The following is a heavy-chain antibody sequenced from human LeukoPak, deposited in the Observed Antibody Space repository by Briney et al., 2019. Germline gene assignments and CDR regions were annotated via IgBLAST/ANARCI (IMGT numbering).Heavy chain of an antibody. CDR1: GFTFSRYS. J-gene: IGHJ4*02. CDR2: ITSSSSSTYR. D-gene: IGHD5-12*01. CDR3: VREGGYDPFEN. Sequence: GGSLRLSCAASGFTFSRYSMNWVRQAPGKGLEWVSSITSSSSSTYRYYADSVKGRFTVSRDNAKNSLYLQMNSLRAEDTAVYYCVREGGYDPFENWGQGTLVTVSS. V-gene: IGHV3-21*01.